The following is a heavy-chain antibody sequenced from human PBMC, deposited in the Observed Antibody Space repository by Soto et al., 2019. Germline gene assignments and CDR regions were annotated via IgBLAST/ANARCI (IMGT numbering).Heavy chain of an antibody. D-gene: IGHD2-15*01. J-gene: IGHJ4*02. CDR3: ASVASRPEYYFDY. Sequence: SETLSLTCTVSGGSISSYYWSWIRQPPGKGLEWIGYIYYSGSTNYNPSLKSRVTISVDTSKNQFSLKLSSVTAADTAVYYCASVASRPEYYFDYWGQGTLVTVSS. V-gene: IGHV4-59*08. CDR2: IYYSGST. CDR1: GGSISSYY.